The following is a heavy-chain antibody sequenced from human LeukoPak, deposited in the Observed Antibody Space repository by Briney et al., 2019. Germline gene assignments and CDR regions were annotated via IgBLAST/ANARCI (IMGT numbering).Heavy chain of an antibody. J-gene: IGHJ4*02. Sequence: PSETLSLTCTVSGGFISSSSYYWGWIRQPPGKGLEWIGSIYYSGSTYYNPSLKSRVTISVDTSKNQFSLKLSSVTAADTAVYYCAISEGGLVPVTGHYWGQGSLVTVSS. CDR3: AISEGGLVPVTGHY. CDR2: IYYSGST. D-gene: IGHD3-16*01. CDR1: GGFISSSSYY. V-gene: IGHV4-39*07.